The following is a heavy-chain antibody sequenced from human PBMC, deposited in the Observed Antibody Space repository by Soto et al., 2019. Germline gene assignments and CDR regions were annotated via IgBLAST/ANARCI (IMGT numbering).Heavy chain of an antibody. CDR1: GFTFSNYA. CDR2: ITDSGDSK. J-gene: IGHJ4*02. CDR3: AKSQGGGRYSSLDS. V-gene: IGHV3-23*01. D-gene: IGHD2-15*01. Sequence: EVHLLESGGGLVQPGGSLRLSCAASGFTFSNYAMNWVRQAPGKGLEWVSGITDSGDSKYYADSVKGRFTISRDKSKNTRYLQMNSLRADDTAVYYGAKSQGGGRYSSLDSWGQGTLVTVSS.